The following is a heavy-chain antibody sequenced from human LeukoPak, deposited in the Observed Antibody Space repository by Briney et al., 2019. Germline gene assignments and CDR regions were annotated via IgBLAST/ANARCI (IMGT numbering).Heavy chain of an antibody. CDR1: GFTFDDDA. CDR3: AKGGRYCSGGSCYPYYMDV. Sequence: GGSLRLSCAASGFTFDDDAMHWVRQAPGKGLEWVSGMSWNRGSIGYADPVKGRVTISRDSARNSRSLRRDIWRAEDTALYYRAKGGRYCSGGSCYPYYMDVWGKGTTVTVSS. D-gene: IGHD2-15*01. V-gene: IGHV3-9*01. J-gene: IGHJ6*03. CDR2: MSWNRGSI.